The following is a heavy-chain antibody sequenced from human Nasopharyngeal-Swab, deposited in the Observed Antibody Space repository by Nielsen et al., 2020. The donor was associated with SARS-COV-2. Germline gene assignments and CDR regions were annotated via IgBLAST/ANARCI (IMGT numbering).Heavy chain of an antibody. Sequence: GGSLRLSCAASGFTFSSYAMSWVRQAPGKGLEWVSAISGSGGSTYYADSVKGRFTISRDNSKNTLYLQMNSLRAEDTAVYYCAKDAASSSSHYYGMDVWGQGTTVTVSS. J-gene: IGHJ6*02. CDR1: GFTFSSYA. CDR2: ISGSGGST. D-gene: IGHD6-6*01. V-gene: IGHV3-23*01. CDR3: AKDAASSSSHYYGMDV.